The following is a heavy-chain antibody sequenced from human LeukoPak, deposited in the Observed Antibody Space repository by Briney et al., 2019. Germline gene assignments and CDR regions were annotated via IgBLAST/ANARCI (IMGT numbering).Heavy chain of an antibody. CDR2: MNPNSGNT. CDR1: GYTFTSYY. J-gene: IGHJ4*02. V-gene: IGHV1-8*02. CDR3: ARGRSNYVGY. Sequence: GASVKVSCKASGYTFTSYYMHWVRQATGQGLEWMGWMNPNSGNTGYAQKFQGRVTMTRNTSISTAYMELSSLRSEDTAVYYCARGRSNYVGYWGQGTLSPSPQ.